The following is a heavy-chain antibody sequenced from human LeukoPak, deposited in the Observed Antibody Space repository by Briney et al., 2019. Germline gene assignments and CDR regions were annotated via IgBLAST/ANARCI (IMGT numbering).Heavy chain of an antibody. V-gene: IGHV3-11*01. CDR3: ARDLGFLEWLSFDY. CDR2: ISSSGSTI. CDR1: GFTFSDYY. D-gene: IGHD3-3*01. J-gene: IGHJ4*02. Sequence: GGSLRLSCAASGFTFSDYYMSWIRQAPGKGLERVSYISSSGSTIYYADSVKGRFTISRDNAKNSLYLQMNSLRAEDTAVYYCARDLGFLEWLSFDYWGQGTLVTVSS.